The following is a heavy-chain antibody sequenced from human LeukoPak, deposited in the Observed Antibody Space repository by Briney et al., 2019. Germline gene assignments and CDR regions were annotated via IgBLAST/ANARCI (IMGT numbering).Heavy chain of an antibody. J-gene: IGHJ4*02. CDR1: GFTFSNFW. D-gene: IGHD6-6*01. Sequence: GESLRLSCTASGFTFSNFWMGWVRQAPGKGLEWVANIKQDETEKFYLGSVKGRFTISRDNAKNSLYLQMNSLRVEDTALYYCAKAGSLDIAARQNYWGQGTLVTVSS. CDR2: IKQDETEK. CDR3: AKAGSLDIAARQNY. V-gene: IGHV3-7*03.